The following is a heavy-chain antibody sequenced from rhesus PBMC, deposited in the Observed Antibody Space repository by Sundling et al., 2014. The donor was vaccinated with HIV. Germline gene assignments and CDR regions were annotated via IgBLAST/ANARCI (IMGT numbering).Heavy chain of an antibody. D-gene: IGHD1-38*01. CDR1: GYTFTDYY. V-gene: IGHV1S2*01. CDR2: INPYNGNT. Sequence: QVQLVQSGAEVKKPGSSVKVSCKASGYTFTDYYIHWVRQAPRQGLEWMGWINPYNGNTNYAQKFQGRVTMTRDTSTSTAYMELSSLRSEDTAVYYCARRREFLTWSFDYWGRGRSWSPSPQ. J-gene: IGHJ4*01. CDR3: ARRREFLTWSFDY.